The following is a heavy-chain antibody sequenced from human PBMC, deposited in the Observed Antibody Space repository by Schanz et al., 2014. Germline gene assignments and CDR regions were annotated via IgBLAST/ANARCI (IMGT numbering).Heavy chain of an antibody. CDR3: ARPSSVVGITGWFDT. J-gene: IGHJ5*02. V-gene: IGHV4-39*01. Sequence: QLQLRESGPGLVKPSETLSLICSVSGTSITSSTYYWGWIRQPPGKGPEWIGSISYSGNTYYTPSLKSRVPISLDTSKTQFPLKRPAVTAADTAVYYCARPSSVVGITGWFDTWGQGTLVTVSS. D-gene: IGHD3-22*01. CDR1: GTSITSSTYY. CDR2: ISYSGNT.